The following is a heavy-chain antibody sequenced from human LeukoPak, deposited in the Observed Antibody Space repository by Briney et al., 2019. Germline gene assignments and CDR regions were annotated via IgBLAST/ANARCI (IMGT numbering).Heavy chain of an antibody. Sequence: ASVKVSCKTSKNMFTGYFMHWVRQAPGQGLEWMGWINPNSGGTNYAQKFQGKVTMTRDTSISTAYMELSRLRSDDTAVYYCARVAAHIVVVPAASDAFDIWGQGTMVTVSS. V-gene: IGHV1-2*02. CDR2: INPNSGGT. CDR1: KNMFTGYF. CDR3: ARVAAHIVVVPAASDAFDI. D-gene: IGHD2-2*01. J-gene: IGHJ3*02.